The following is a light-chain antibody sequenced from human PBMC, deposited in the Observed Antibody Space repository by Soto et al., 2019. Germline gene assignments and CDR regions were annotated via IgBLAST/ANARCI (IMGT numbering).Light chain of an antibody. CDR1: SSDAGGYNY. Sequence: QSALTQPASVSGSPGQSITISCTGTSSDAGGYNYVSWYQQHPGKAPKLMIYNVSNRPSGVSNRFSASKSGNTASLTISGLQAEDEADYYCSSYTSSSTLRVFGGGTKLTVL. CDR2: NVS. V-gene: IGLV2-14*01. CDR3: SSYTSSSTLRV. J-gene: IGLJ3*02.